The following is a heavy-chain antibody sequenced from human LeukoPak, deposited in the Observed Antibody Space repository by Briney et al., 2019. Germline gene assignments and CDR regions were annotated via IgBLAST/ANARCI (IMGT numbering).Heavy chain of an antibody. CDR3: ARHMYSSSWYGYYYMDV. J-gene: IGHJ6*03. Sequence: SETLSLTCTVSGDSVSAFYWSWLRQPPGKELEWIGYIYTSGSTNYNPSLKSRVTISVDTSKNQFSLKLSSVTAADTAVYYCARHMYSSSWYGYYYMDVWGKGTTVTVSS. D-gene: IGHD6-13*01. CDR2: IYTSGST. V-gene: IGHV4-4*09. CDR1: GDSVSAFY.